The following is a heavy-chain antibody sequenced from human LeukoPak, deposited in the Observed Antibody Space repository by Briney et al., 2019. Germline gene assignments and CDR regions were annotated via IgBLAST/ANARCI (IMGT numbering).Heavy chain of an antibody. CDR2: ISYDGSNK. Sequence: TGGSLRLSCAASGFTFSSYGMHWGRQAPGKGLEWVAVISYDGSNKYYADSVKGRFTISRDNSKNTLYLQMNSLRAEDTAVYYCAKSWEQWLVRGFDYWGQGTLVTVSS. V-gene: IGHV3-30*18. J-gene: IGHJ4*02. CDR1: GFTFSSYG. CDR3: AKSWEQWLVRGFDY. D-gene: IGHD6-19*01.